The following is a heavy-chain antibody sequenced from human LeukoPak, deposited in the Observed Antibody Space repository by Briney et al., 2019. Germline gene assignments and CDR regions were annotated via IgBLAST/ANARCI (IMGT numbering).Heavy chain of an antibody. V-gene: IGHV1-2*02. CDR2: INPNSGGT. CDR1: GYTFTDYY. CDR3: ARRAVYYYYGMDV. J-gene: IGHJ6*02. Sequence: ASVKVSCKASGYTFTDYYMHWVRQAPGQGLEWMGWINPNSGGTNYAQKFQGRVTMTRDTSISTAHMEVSRLKSDDTAVYYCARRAVYYYYGMDVWGQGSTVTVSS. D-gene: IGHD6-25*01.